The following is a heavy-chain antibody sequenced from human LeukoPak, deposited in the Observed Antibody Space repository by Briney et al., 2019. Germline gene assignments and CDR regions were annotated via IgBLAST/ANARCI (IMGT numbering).Heavy chain of an antibody. CDR2: MSHSGSA. D-gene: IGHD3-10*01. CDR3: ARRSLREAYNRFDP. CDR1: GGSVTTSSYY. Sequence: SETLSLICTVSGGSVTTSSYYWGWIRQPSGKGLEWIGSMSHSGSAFYNPSLKSRVSISVDTSKNQFSLRVTSVTAADTALYYCARRSLREAYNRFDPWGQGTLVTVSS. J-gene: IGHJ5*02. V-gene: IGHV4-39*01.